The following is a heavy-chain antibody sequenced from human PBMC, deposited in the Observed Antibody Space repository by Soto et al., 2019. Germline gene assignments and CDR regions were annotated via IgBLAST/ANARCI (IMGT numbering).Heavy chain of an antibody. D-gene: IGHD5-18*01. CDR2: IYYSGST. CDR1: GGSISSYY. V-gene: IGHV4-59*12. CDR3: ARERHGYEH. Sequence: QVQLQESGPGLVKPSETLSLTCTVSGGSISSYYWSWIRQPPGKGLEWIGYIYYSGSTNYNPSLKSRVTISVDTSKNQFSLKLSSVTAADTAVYYCARERHGYEHWGQGTLVTVSS. J-gene: IGHJ1*01.